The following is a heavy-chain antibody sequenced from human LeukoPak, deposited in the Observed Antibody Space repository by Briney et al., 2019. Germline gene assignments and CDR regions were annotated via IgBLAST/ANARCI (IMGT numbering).Heavy chain of an antibody. CDR2: IYHSGST. J-gene: IGHJ3*02. D-gene: IGHD1-14*01. CDR1: GYSISSGYY. V-gene: IGHV4-38-2*02. Sequence: SETLSLTCTVSGYSISSGYYWGWIRQPPGKGLEWIGSIYHSGSTYYNPSLKSRVTISVDTSKNQFSLKLSSVTAADTAVYYCARERAVGTGSGAFDIWGQGTMVTVSS. CDR3: ARERAVGTGSGAFDI.